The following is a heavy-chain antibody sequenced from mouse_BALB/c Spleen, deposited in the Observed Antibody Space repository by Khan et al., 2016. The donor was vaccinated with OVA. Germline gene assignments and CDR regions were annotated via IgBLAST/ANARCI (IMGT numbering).Heavy chain of an antibody. Sequence: EVQLQESGPELVKPGASVKISCKTSGYSFTGYFMNWVLQSHGKSLEWIGRINPHIGETFYNQKFVGKATLTVDESSSTAHMELRSLASEDSAVYVGARKNCSVFDYWGQGTTLTVSS. V-gene: IGHV1-20*02. D-gene: IGHD1-1*01. J-gene: IGHJ2*01. CDR3: ARKNCSVFDY. CDR1: GYSFTGYF. CDR2: INPHIGET.